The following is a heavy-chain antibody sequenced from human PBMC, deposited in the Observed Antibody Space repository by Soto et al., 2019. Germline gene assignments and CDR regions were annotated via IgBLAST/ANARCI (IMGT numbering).Heavy chain of an antibody. CDR3: ATDYGDYVGAFDI. CDR2: IYSSGTT. D-gene: IGHD4-17*01. Sequence: SETLSLTCTVSGGAISGYIWSRIRQSPGKGLEWITHIYSSGTTNYNPSLKSRVTISVDTSKNQFSLKLRSVTAADTAVYYCATDYGDYVGAFDIWGQGTMVTVSS. CDR1: GGAISGYI. J-gene: IGHJ3*02. V-gene: IGHV4-59*01.